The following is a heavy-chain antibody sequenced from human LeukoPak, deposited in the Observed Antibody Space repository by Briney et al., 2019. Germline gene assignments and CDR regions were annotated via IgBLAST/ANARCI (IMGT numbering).Heavy chain of an antibody. CDR2: VYYSGGT. Sequence: SETLSLTCSISGVSISRSFYYWGWIRQPPGKRLEWIGNVYYSGGTYYNPSLKSRVSMSVDTSQNQFSLTLTSVTAADTAVYFCGRRPNLPADDGDYWRFDVWGQGRRVTVSS. J-gene: IGHJ3*01. CDR3: GRRPNLPADDGDYWRFDV. V-gene: IGHV4-39*01. CDR1: GVSISRSFYY. D-gene: IGHD4-17*01.